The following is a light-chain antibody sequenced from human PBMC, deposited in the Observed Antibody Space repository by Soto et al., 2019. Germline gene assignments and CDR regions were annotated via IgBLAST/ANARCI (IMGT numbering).Light chain of an antibody. J-gene: IGLJ2*01. CDR3: GAWDGSLSVVL. CDR1: SANIGGNY. CDR2: DSD. Sequence: QSVLTQPPSVSAAPGQTVTISCSGSSANIGGNYVSWYQHIPGTAPKLVIYDSDKRPSEIPDRFSGSKSGTSATLDIIGLQTGDEADYYCGAWDGSLSVVLFGGGTKVTVL. V-gene: IGLV1-51*01.